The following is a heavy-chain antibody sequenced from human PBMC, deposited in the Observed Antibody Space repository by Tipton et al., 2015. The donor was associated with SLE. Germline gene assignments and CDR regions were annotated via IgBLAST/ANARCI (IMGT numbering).Heavy chain of an antibody. CDR1: GGSFSGYY. Sequence: TLSLTCAVYGGSFSGYYWSWIRQPPGKGLEWIGEINHSGSTNYNPSLKSRVTISVDTSKNQFSLKLSSVTAADTAVYYCATRGDYVSFDYWGQGTLVTVSS. CDR2: INHSGST. J-gene: IGHJ4*02. D-gene: IGHD4-17*01. CDR3: ATRGDYVSFDY. V-gene: IGHV4-34*01.